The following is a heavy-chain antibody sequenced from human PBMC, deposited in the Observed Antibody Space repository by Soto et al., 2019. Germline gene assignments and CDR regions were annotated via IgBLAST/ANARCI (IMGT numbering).Heavy chain of an antibody. CDR2: ISTDSNYI. CDR3: VRWGYGGNSVDS. Sequence: PGGSLRLSCAASGFIFSSYAMTWVRQAPGEGLEWVSSISTDSNYIYYADSVRGRLTISRDNAKNSLYLQMNSLRAEDTAVYYCVRWGYGGNSVDSWGQGTLVTVSS. J-gene: IGHJ4*02. V-gene: IGHV3-21*01. CDR1: GFIFSSYA. D-gene: IGHD4-17*01.